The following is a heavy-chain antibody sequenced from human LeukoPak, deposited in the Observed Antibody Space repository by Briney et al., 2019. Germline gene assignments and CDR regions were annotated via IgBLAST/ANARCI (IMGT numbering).Heavy chain of an antibody. D-gene: IGHD2-15*01. CDR3: ATGGRSGVAFES. CDR2: IYSGGST. J-gene: IGHJ4*02. V-gene: IGHV3-53*01. Sequence: PGGSVRLSCTASGFIASSNYMSWVRQAPGKGLEWVSLIYSGGSTYYADSVMGRSTISRDKSNNPLYFQMNSLRAEDTAVYYCATGGRSGVAFESWGQGTLVTVSS. CDR1: GFIASSNY.